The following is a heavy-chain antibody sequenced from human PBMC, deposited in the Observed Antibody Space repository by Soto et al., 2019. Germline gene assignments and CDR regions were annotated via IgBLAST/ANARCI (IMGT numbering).Heavy chain of an antibody. V-gene: IGHV3-30-3*01. CDR3: ARDPDNLYSSSSLTAPQNNDY. J-gene: IGHJ4*02. CDR2: ISYDGSNK. D-gene: IGHD6-6*01. Sequence: PGGSLRLSCAASGFTFSSSAMHWVRQAPGKGLEWVAVISYDGSNKYYADSVKGRFTISRDNSKNTLYLQMNSLRAEDTAVYYCARDPDNLYSSSSLTAPQNNDYWGQGTQVTVSS. CDR1: GFTFSSSA.